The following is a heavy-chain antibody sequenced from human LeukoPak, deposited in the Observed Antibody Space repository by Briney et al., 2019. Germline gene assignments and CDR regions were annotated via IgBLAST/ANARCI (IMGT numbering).Heavy chain of an antibody. CDR2: IYPGDSDT. J-gene: IGHJ4*02. Sequence: GESLKISRNGSGYSLTSYWNGRVRQMPRKGLEWMGIIYPGDSDTRYSPSFQGQVTISADKSISTAYLQWSSLKASDTAMYHCARQYYYDRDYWGQGTLVTVSS. CDR3: ARQYYYDRDY. V-gene: IGHV5-51*01. CDR1: GYSLTSYW. D-gene: IGHD3-22*01.